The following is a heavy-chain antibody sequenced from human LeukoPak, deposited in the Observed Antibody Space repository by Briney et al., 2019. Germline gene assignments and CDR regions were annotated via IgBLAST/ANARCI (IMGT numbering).Heavy chain of an antibody. Sequence: SVKVSCKASGGTFSSYAISWVRQAPGQGLEWMGGIIPILGIANYAQKFQGRVTITADKSTSTAYMELSSLRSEDTAVYYCARLWFGEELYAFDIWGQGTMVTVSS. J-gene: IGHJ3*02. CDR2: IIPILGIA. D-gene: IGHD3-10*01. V-gene: IGHV1-69*10. CDR3: ARLWFGEELYAFDI. CDR1: GGTFSSYA.